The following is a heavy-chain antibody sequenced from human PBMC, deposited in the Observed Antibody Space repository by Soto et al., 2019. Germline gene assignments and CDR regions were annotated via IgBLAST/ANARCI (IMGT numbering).Heavy chain of an antibody. J-gene: IGHJ4*02. CDR3: AHSALYTGDGFYFDQ. CDR1: GCSLTTSGVG. V-gene: IGHV2-5*01. CDR2: ISWYDLK. D-gene: IGHD2-2*02. Sequence: QIPLQEAGPTLLKPTQTLTLTCTFSGCSLTTSGVGVRWIRQPTRNDLQWGALISWYDLKRYSPSLKRRLTHTKHTSTDLVVLTVTNTDPVDTSTSSCAHSALYTGDGFYFDQWGEGSLVTFSS.